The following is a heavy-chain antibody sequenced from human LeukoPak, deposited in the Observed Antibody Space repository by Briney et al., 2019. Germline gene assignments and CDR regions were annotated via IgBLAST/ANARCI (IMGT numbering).Heavy chain of an antibody. J-gene: IGHJ3*01. V-gene: IGHV3-48*04. Sequence: PGGSLRLSCAVSGSSFSSASMNWVRQAPAKGLEWLSYISSASSTIYYADSVRGRFTISRDNAKNSLYLQMNSLRAEDTAVYYCAREPSNFEGLGSGLWGQGTMVTVSS. CDR2: ISSASSTI. D-gene: IGHD2-15*01. CDR1: GSSFSSAS. CDR3: AREPSNFEGLGSGL.